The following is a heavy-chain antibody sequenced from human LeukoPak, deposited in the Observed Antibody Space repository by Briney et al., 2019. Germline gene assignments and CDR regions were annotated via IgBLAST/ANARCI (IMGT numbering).Heavy chain of an antibody. CDR2: TYYRSKWYN. Sequence: SQTLSLTCAISGDSVSSNSAAWNWIRQSPSRGLEWLGRTYYRSKWYNDYAVSVKSRITINPDTSKNQFSLQLNSVTPEDTAVYYCARGGVWQWLAPNRDAFDIWGQGTMVTVSS. J-gene: IGHJ3*02. CDR3: ARGGVWQWLAPNRDAFDI. CDR1: GDSVSSNSAA. V-gene: IGHV6-1*01. D-gene: IGHD6-19*01.